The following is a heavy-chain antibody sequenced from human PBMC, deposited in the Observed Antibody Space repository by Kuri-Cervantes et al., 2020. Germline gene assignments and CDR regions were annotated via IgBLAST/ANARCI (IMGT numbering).Heavy chain of an antibody. J-gene: IGHJ2*01. Sequence: LSLTCAVSGLTFSSTSMNWVRQAPGKGLEWVSYISSSGSTIYYADSVKGRFTISRDNAKNSLYLQMNSLRAEDTAVYYCARDRDWYFDLWGRGTLVTV. CDR2: ISSSGSTI. CDR3: ARDRDWYFDL. V-gene: IGHV3-48*01. D-gene: IGHD3-10*01. CDR1: GLTFSSTS.